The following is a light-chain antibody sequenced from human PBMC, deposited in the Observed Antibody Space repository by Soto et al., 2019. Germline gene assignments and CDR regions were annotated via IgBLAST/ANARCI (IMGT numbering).Light chain of an antibody. J-gene: IGLJ1*01. CDR2: HDS. CDR3: QAWDNSKGV. V-gene: IGLV3-1*01. CDR1: KLGDKF. Sequence: SYELTQPPSVSVSPGQTASITCSGDKLGDKFACWYQQKPGQSPVLVIYHDSKRPSGIPERFSGSNSGNTATLTISGTQAMDEADYYCQAWDNSKGVVGTGTKLTVL.